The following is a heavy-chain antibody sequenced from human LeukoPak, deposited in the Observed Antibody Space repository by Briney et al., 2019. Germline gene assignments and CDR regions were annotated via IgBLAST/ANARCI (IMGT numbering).Heavy chain of an antibody. CDR2: ISSSSSYI. CDR1: GFTFCSYS. J-gene: IGHJ6*03. Sequence: GGSLRLSCAASGFTFCSYSMNWVREAPGKGLEWVSSISSSSSYIYYADSVKGRFTISRDNAKNSLYLQMNSLRAEDTAVYYCARVRYDSSGYYYYMDVWGKGTTVTVSS. V-gene: IGHV3-21*01. D-gene: IGHD3-22*01. CDR3: ARVRYDSSGYYYYMDV.